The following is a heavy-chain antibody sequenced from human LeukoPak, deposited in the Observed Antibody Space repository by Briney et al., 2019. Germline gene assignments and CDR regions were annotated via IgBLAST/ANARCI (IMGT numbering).Heavy chain of an antibody. Sequence: ASVPVPYKASGYTFTGYYIHWVRQAPGQGLEWMGWINPNSGGTNYAQKFQGRVTMTRDTSISTAYLELSRLRSDDTAVYYCARDPDMSSYGRGSWFPPWGERTLVTVSS. CDR1: GYTFTGYY. CDR3: ARDPDMSSYGRGSWFPP. J-gene: IGHJ5*02. D-gene: IGHD5-18*01. V-gene: IGHV1-2*02. CDR2: INPNSGGT.